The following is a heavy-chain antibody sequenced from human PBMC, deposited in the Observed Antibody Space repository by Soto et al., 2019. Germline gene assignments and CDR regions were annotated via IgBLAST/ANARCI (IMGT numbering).Heavy chain of an antibody. Sequence: GGSLRLSGAASGLTFSSYWMTWVRPDPGKGLESEAIIKQDGGEKYSVDSVKGRFTISRDNARNSLYLQMDSLRAEDTAVYYCARDRGYDFWSGYYRDSYYYGMDVWGQGTTVTVSS. CDR2: IKQDGGEK. CDR3: ARDRGYDFWSGYYRDSYYYGMDV. J-gene: IGHJ6*02. CDR1: GLTFSSYW. D-gene: IGHD3-3*01. V-gene: IGHV3-7*03.